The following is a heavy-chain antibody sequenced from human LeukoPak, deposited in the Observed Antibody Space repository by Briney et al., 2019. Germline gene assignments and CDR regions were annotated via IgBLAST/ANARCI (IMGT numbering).Heavy chain of an antibody. V-gene: IGHV3-20*03. CDR3: ARGEWDLRD. Sequence: GGSLRLSFAASGFTFDDYAMHWVRQAPGKGLEWVSGINWNGGSSGYVDSVKGRFTISRDNAKNALFLQMNNLRAEDTAFYYCARGEWDLRDWGQGTLVIVSS. J-gene: IGHJ4*02. CDR1: GFTFDDYA. D-gene: IGHD1-26*01. CDR2: INWNGGSS.